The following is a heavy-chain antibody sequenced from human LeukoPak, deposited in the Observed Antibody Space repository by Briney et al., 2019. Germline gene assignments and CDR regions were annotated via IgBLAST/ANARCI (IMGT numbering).Heavy chain of an antibody. D-gene: IGHD6-19*01. CDR2: ISSNGGST. Sequence: GGSLRLSCAASGFTFSSYAMHWVRQAPGKGLEYVSAISSNGGSTFYANSVKGRFTVSRDNSKNTLSLQMGSLRGEDMAVYYCARRAPGYSSGWLDYWGQGTLVTISS. J-gene: IGHJ4*02. CDR1: GFTFSSYA. V-gene: IGHV3-64*01. CDR3: ARRAPGYSSGWLDY.